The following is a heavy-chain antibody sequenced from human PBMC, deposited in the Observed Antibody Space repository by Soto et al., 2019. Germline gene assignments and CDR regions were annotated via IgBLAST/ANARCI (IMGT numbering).Heavy chain of an antibody. V-gene: IGHV1-3*05. CDR1: GYTFTSYA. CDR3: AREAGGKQWLPGDY. J-gene: IGHJ4*02. D-gene: IGHD6-19*01. CDR2: INAGNGNT. Sequence: QVQLVQSGAEEKKPGASVKVSCKASGYTFTSYAMHWVRQAPGQRLEWMGWINAGNGNTKYSQKFQGRVTITRDTXESTAYMELSSLRSEDTAVYYCAREAGGKQWLPGDYWGQGTLVTVSS.